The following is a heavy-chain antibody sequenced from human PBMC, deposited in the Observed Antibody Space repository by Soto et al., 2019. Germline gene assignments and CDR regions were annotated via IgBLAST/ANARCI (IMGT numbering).Heavy chain of an antibody. V-gene: IGHV3-23*01. CDR2: ISGSGSST. CDR3: VRGSLMTTVSDFDY. CDR1: GFTFSSYA. Sequence: PGGSLRLSCAASGFTFSSYAMSWVRQAPGKGLEWVAAISGSGSSTYYADSVKGRFSISRDNSKNTLYLQMNSLRAEDTAVFYCVRGSLMTTVSDFDYWGQGTPVTVSS. J-gene: IGHJ4*02. D-gene: IGHD4-17*01.